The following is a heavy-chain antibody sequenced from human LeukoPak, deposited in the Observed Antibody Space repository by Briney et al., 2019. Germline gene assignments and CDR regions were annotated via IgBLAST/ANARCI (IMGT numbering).Heavy chain of an antibody. CDR2: IKQDGSEK. CDR1: GFTFSTYY. Sequence: GGSLRLSCAASGFTFSTYYMAWVRQAPGKGLEWVANIKQDGSEKYYGGSVKGRFTISRDNAKNSLYLQLNSLGVEDTAVYFCAGGFGFLIESWGQGAQVTVSS. J-gene: IGHJ4*02. V-gene: IGHV3-7*04. CDR3: AGGFGFLIES. D-gene: IGHD3-3*01.